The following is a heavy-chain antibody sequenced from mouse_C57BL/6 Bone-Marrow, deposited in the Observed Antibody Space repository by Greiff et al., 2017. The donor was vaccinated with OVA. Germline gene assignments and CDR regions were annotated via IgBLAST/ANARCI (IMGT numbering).Heavy chain of an antibody. CDR2: IDPETGGT. Sequence: QVQLKQSGAELVRPGASVTLSCKASGYTFTDYEMHWVKQTPVHGLEWIGAIDPETGGTAYNQKFKGKAILTADKSSSTAYMELRSLTSEDSAVYYCTRYDYDGREGYWGQGTTLTVSS. V-gene: IGHV1-15*01. J-gene: IGHJ2*01. CDR3: TRYDYDGREGY. CDR1: GYTFTDYE. D-gene: IGHD2-4*01.